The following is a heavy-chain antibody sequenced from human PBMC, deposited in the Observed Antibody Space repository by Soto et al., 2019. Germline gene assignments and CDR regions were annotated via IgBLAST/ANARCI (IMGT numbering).Heavy chain of an antibody. D-gene: IGHD4-17*01. V-gene: IGHV3-7*01. CDR1: EFTFSQHW. CDR3: ARGHYGRDY. CDR2: IKSDGSGK. J-gene: IGHJ4*02. Sequence: EVQLVASGGGLVQPGGSLRLSCAASEFTFSQHWMSWVRQALGKGLEWVADIKSDGSGKNYVDSVKGRFTISRDNAKNSVYLEMNSLRAEDTAVYYCARGHYGRDYWGQGTLVTVSS.